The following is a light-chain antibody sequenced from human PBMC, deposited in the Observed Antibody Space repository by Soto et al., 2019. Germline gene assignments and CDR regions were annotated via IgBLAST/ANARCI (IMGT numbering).Light chain of an antibody. V-gene: IGLV2-8*01. CDR3: SAYAGSNLYV. Sequence: QSALTQPPSASGSPGQSVTISCTGTSSDVGGYNYVSWYQHHPGKAPKLMISEVSKRPSGVPDRFSGSKSGNTASLTVSGLQAEDEADYYCSAYAGSNLYVFGTWTKVTVL. CDR1: SSDVGGYNY. CDR2: EVS. J-gene: IGLJ1*01.